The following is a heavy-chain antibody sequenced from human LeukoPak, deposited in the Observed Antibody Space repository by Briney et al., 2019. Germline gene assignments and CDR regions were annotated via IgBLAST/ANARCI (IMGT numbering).Heavy chain of an antibody. J-gene: IGHJ4*02. CDR2: INHSGST. D-gene: IGHD5-18*01. Sequence: SETLSLTCAVYGGSFSGYYWSWIRQPPGKGLGWIGEINHSGSTNYNPSLKSRVTISVDTSKNQFSLKLSSVTAADTAVYYCARVIQLWSGGADYWGQGTLVTVSS. V-gene: IGHV4-34*01. CDR1: GGSFSGYY. CDR3: ARVIQLWSGGADY.